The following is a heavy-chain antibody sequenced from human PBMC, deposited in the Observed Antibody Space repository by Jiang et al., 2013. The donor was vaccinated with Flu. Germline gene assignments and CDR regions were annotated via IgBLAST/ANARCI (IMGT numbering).Heavy chain of an antibody. CDR2: IYWNDDK. CDR3: AHRDIAHAFDY. D-gene: IGHD5-12*01. Sequence: KPTQTLTLTCTFSGFSLSTSGVGVGWIRQPPGKALEWLALIYWNDDKRYSPSLKSRLTITKDTSKNQVVLTMTNMDPVDTATYYCAHRDIAHAFDYWGQGTPGHRLL. V-gene: IGHV2-5*01. J-gene: IGHJ4*02. CDR1: GFSLSTSGVG.